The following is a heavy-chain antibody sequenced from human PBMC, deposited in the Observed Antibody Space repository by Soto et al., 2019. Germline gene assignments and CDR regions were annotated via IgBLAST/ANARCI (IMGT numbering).Heavy chain of an antibody. Sequence: QVQLVESGGGVVQPGRSPRLSCAASGFTFSSYGMHWVRQAPGKGLEWVAVISYDGSKKYYADSVKGRFTISRDNSKNTLDLQMNSLSAEDTAVYYCASSLYYYDSSSYVGHLKLDYWGQGTLVTVSS. D-gene: IGHD3-22*01. CDR3: ASSLYYYDSSSYVGHLKLDY. CDR2: ISYDGSKK. CDR1: GFTFSSYG. V-gene: IGHV3-30*03. J-gene: IGHJ4*02.